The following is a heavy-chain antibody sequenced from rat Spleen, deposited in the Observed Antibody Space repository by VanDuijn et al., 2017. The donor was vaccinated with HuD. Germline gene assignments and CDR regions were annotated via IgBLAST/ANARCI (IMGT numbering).Heavy chain of an antibody. CDR2: VIYDGSNT. V-gene: IGHV5-29*01. J-gene: IGHJ2*01. CDR1: GFTFSNYG. D-gene: IGHD1-4*01. CDR3: ARPNYPGFNYFDY. Sequence: EVQLVESGGGLVQPGRSLKLSCAASGFTFSNYGMAWVRQAPTKGLEWVATVIYDGSNTYYRDSVKGRFTISRDNANSTLYLQMDSLRSEDTATYYCARPNYPGFNYFDYWGQGVMVTVSS.